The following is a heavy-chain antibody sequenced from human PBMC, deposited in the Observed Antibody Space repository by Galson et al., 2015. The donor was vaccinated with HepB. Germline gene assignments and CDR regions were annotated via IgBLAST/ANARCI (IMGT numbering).Heavy chain of an antibody. V-gene: IGHV3-48*03. CDR1: GFTFSSFE. Sequence: SLRLSCAASGFTFSSFEMNWVRQAPGKGLEWVSYISGSDNMIFYADSVKGRFTISRDNAKNSLYLQMNSLRAEDTAVYYCARAARFESSGYYYFEQWGQGTLSPSPQ. D-gene: IGHD3-22*01. CDR2: ISGSDNMI. J-gene: IGHJ4*02. CDR3: ARAARFESSGYYYFEQ.